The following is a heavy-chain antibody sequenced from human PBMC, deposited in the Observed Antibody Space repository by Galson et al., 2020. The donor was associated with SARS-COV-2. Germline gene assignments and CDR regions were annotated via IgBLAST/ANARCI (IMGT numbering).Heavy chain of an antibody. J-gene: IGHJ4*02. CDR1: GFTFSSYA. CDR3: AREIYGGXGYDFDY. CDR2: ISYDGSNK. Sequence: GGSLRLSCAASGFTFSSYAMHWVRQAPGKGLEWVAVISYDGSNKYYADSVKGRFTISRDNSKNTLYLQMNSLRAEDTAVYYCAREIYGGXGYDFDYWGQGTLVTVSS. D-gene: IGHD4-17*01. V-gene: IGHV3-30-3*01.